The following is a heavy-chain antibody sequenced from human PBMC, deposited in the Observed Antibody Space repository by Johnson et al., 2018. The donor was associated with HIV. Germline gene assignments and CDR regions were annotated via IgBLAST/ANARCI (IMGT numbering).Heavy chain of an antibody. D-gene: IGHD4-23*01. Sequence: QMMLVESGGGLVKPGGSLKLSCAVSGFTFSDHYMSWIRQTPGKGLQWVSYISSSGSTIYYADSVKGRFTLSRDNAKNSLYLQMNSLRAEDTAVYYCAREQYGGNSNAGDGFDIWGQGTMVTVSS. CDR3: AREQYGGNSNAGDGFDI. CDR2: ISSSGSTI. CDR1: GFTFSDHY. J-gene: IGHJ3*02. V-gene: IGHV3-11*04.